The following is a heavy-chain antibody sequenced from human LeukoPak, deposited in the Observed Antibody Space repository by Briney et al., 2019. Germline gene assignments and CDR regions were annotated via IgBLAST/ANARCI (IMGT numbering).Heavy chain of an antibody. Sequence: ASVKVSCKASGYTFTGYYMHWVRQAPGQGLEWMGRINPNSGGTNYAQKFQGRITMTRDTSISTAYMELSRLRSDDTAVYYCARAMVRGVIHDYWGQGTLVTVSS. J-gene: IGHJ4*02. CDR3: ARAMVRGVIHDY. D-gene: IGHD3-10*01. CDR2: INPNSGGT. V-gene: IGHV1-2*06. CDR1: GYTFTGYY.